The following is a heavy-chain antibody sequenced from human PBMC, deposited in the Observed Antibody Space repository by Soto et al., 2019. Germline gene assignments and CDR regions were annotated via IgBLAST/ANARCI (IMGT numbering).Heavy chain of an antibody. V-gene: IGHV3-66*01. Sequence: EVQLVESGGGLVQPGGSLRLSCAASGFTVSTNFMTWVRQAPGKGLEWVSVIYSGGSTFYADSVKGRFTITRDNSENTLYFQMNCLRAEDTAVYYCARAKMQLWPNYYDDGLDVWGQGTTVTVSS. D-gene: IGHD5-18*01. CDR1: GFTVSTNF. CDR3: ARAKMQLWPNYYDDGLDV. J-gene: IGHJ6*02. CDR2: IYSGGST.